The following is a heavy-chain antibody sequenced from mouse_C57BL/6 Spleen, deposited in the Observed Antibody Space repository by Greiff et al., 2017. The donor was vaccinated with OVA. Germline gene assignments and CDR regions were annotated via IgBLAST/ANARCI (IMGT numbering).Heavy chain of an antibody. J-gene: IGHJ2*01. CDR3: ARDTMVGYFDY. D-gene: IGHD2-2*01. CDR2: ISYDGSN. Sequence: EVQLQESGPGLVKPSQSLSLTCSVTGYSITSGYYWNWIRQFPGNKLEWMGYISYDGSNNYNPSLKNRISITRDTSKNQFFLKLNSVTTEDTATYYCARDTMVGYFDYWGQGTTLTVSS. CDR1: GYSITSGYY. V-gene: IGHV3-6*01.